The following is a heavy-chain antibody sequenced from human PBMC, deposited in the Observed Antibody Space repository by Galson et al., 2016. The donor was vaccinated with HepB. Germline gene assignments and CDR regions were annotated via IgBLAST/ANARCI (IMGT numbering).Heavy chain of an antibody. D-gene: IGHD6-19*01. Sequence: AISGDSVSSNSAVWNWIRQSPSSGLEWLGRTFYKSKWHNDYAVSVKSRITVNADTSKNQFSLHLNSVTPDDTAVYYCTRGFEYSSGWYYFDHWGQGTLVTVSS. CDR1: GDSVSSNSAV. V-gene: IGHV6-1*01. CDR3: TRGFEYSSGWYYFDH. J-gene: IGHJ4*02. CDR2: TFYKSKWHN.